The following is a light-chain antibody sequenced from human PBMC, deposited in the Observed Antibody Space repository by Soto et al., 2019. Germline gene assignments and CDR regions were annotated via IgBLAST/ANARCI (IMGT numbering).Light chain of an antibody. CDR1: ASDVGVYNY. Sequence: QSALTQPPSASGSLGQSVTISCTGTASDVGVYNYVSWYQQHPGKAPKLMIYEVTKRPSGVPDRFSGSKSGNTASLTVSGLQAEDEADYYCSSYAGSSTLYVFGTGTQVTVL. CDR2: EVT. V-gene: IGLV2-8*01. J-gene: IGLJ1*01. CDR3: SSYAGSSTLYV.